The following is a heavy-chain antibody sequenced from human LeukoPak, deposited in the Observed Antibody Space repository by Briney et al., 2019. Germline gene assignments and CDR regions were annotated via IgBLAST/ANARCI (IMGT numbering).Heavy chain of an antibody. Sequence: GGSLRLSCAASRFTFSSYWMSWVRQAPGKGLEWVANIKQDGSEKYYVDSVKGRFTISRDNAKNSLYLQMNSLRAEDTAVYYCARDLAYYDFWSGYYHPFFDYWGQGTLVTVSS. CDR2: IKQDGSEK. V-gene: IGHV3-7*01. CDR3: ARDLAYYDFWSGYYHPFFDY. CDR1: RFTFSSYW. D-gene: IGHD3-3*01. J-gene: IGHJ4*02.